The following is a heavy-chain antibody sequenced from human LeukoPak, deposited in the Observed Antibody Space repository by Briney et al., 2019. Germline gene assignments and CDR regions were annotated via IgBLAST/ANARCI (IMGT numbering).Heavy chain of an antibody. J-gene: IGHJ5*02. CDR3: ARDNTYYDFWSGYYPLYNWFDP. V-gene: IGHV3-23*01. D-gene: IGHD3-3*01. CDR1: GFTFSSYA. CDR2: ISGSGDNT. Sequence: PGGSLRLSCAASGFTFSSYAMSWVRQAPGKGLEWVSGISGSGDNTYYADSVKGRFTISRDNSKNTLYLQMNSLRAEDTAVYYCARDNTYYDFWSGYYPLYNWFDPWGQGTLVTVSS.